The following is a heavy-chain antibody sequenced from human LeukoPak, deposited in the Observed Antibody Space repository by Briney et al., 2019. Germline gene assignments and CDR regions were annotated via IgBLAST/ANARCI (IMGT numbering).Heavy chain of an antibody. V-gene: IGHV4-30-4*08. CDR3: ARDTSRITGTGSGYFDY. CDR2: IYYSGST. Sequence: SETLSLTCTVSDGSISSDDYYWSWIRQPPGKGLGWMGYIYYSGSTYYNPSLKSRVTISVDTSKNQFSLKLSSVTAADTAVYYCARDTSRITGTGSGYFDYWGPGTLVTVSS. D-gene: IGHD1/OR15-1a*01. J-gene: IGHJ4*02. CDR1: DGSISSDDYY.